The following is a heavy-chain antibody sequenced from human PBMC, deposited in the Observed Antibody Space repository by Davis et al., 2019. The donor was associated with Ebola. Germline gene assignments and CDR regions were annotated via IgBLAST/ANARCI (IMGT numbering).Heavy chain of an antibody. CDR2: IYPGDSDT. V-gene: IGHV5-51*01. D-gene: IGHD2-21*01. CDR1: GYSFTSYW. J-gene: IGHJ6*02. CDR3: ARQGDCGGDCYSTMDYYGMDV. Sequence: GESLKISCKGSGYSFTSYWIGWVRQMPGKGLEWMGIIYPGDSDTRYSPSFQGQVTISADKSISTAYLQWSSLKASDTAMYYCARQGDCGGDCYSTMDYYGMDVWGQGTTVTVSS.